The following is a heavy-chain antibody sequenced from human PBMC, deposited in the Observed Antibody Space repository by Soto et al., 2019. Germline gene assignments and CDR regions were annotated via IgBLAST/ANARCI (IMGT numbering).Heavy chain of an antibody. Sequence: ASVKVSCKTSGYTFIDYGISWVRQAPGQGPEWMGWISVYNGNKKYAERVQDRVTMTTDTSTNTAFMELRSLRSDDTAVYYCARQDYCTTSTCYTAPQDYWGQGTLVTVSS. D-gene: IGHD2-8*01. V-gene: IGHV1-18*04. CDR3: ARQDYCTTSTCYTAPQDY. CDR2: ISVYNGNK. CDR1: GYTFIDYG. J-gene: IGHJ4*02.